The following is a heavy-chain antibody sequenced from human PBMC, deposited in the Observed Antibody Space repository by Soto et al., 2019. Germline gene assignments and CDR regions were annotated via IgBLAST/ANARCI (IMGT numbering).Heavy chain of an antibody. J-gene: IGHJ6*02. V-gene: IGHV4-34*01. D-gene: IGHD3-3*01. CDR3: ARNGSYYDFWSGYYFGGGMDV. CDR1: GGSFSGYY. CDR2: INHSGST. Sequence: SETLSLTCAVYGGSFSGYYWSWIRQPPGKGLEWIGEINHSGSTNYNPSLKSRVTISVDTSKNQFSLKLSSVTAADTAVYYCARNGSYYDFWSGYYFGGGMDVWGQGTTVTVS.